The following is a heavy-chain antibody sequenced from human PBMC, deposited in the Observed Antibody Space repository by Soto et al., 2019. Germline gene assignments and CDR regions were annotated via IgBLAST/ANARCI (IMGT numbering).Heavy chain of an antibody. CDR1: GGSISSSSYY. CDR2: IYYSGST. V-gene: IGHV4-39*01. J-gene: IGHJ5*02. D-gene: IGHD3-22*01. Sequence: TLSLTCTVSGGSISSSSYYWGWIRQPPGKGLEWIGSIYYSGSTYYNPSLKSRVTISVDTSKNQFSLKLSSVTAADTAVYYCARQQLAYYYDSSGPVDWFDPWGQGTLVTVSS. CDR3: ARQQLAYYYDSSGPVDWFDP.